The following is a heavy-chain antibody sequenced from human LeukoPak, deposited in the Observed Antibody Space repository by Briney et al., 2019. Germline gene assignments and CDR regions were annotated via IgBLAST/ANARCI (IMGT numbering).Heavy chain of an antibody. Sequence: SETLSLTCTVSGGSISSGSYYWSWIRQPAGKGLEWIGRVYTSGSTNYNPSLKSRVTISVDTSKNQFSLKLSSVTAADTAVYYCASLGYSSGWADEYFQHWGQGTLVTVSS. CDR3: ASLGYSSGWADEYFQH. V-gene: IGHV4-61*02. CDR1: GGSISSGSYY. CDR2: VYTSGST. J-gene: IGHJ1*01. D-gene: IGHD6-19*01.